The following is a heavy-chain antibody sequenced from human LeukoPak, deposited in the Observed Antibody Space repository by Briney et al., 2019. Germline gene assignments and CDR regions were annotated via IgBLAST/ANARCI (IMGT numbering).Heavy chain of an antibody. CDR1: GFTFDDYG. Sequence: GGSLRLSCAASGFTFDDYGMSWVRQAPGKGLEWVSGINWNGGSTGYADSVKGRFTISRDNAKNSLYLQMNSRRAEDTALYYCARDKAHRYYYDSSGYYYDAFDIWGQGTRVTVSS. V-gene: IGHV3-20*04. D-gene: IGHD3-22*01. CDR2: INWNGGST. CDR3: ARDKAHRYYYDSSGYYYDAFDI. J-gene: IGHJ3*02.